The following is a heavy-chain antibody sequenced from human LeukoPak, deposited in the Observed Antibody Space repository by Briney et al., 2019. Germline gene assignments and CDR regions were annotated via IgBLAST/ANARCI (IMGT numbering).Heavy chain of an antibody. J-gene: IGHJ1*01. Sequence: PGGSLRLSCAASGFTFSSYGMHWVRQAPGEGLEWVAVISYDGSNKYYADSVKGRFTISRDNSKNTLYLQMNSLRAEDTAVYYCARDRGSYSAEYFQHWGQGTLVTVSS. V-gene: IGHV3-30*19. CDR1: GFTFSSYG. CDR2: ISYDGSNK. CDR3: ARDRGSYSAEYFQH. D-gene: IGHD1-26*01.